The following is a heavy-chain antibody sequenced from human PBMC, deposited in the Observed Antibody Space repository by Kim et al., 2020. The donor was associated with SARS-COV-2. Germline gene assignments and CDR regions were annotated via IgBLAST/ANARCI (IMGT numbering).Heavy chain of an antibody. V-gene: IGHV3-21*04. CDR2: ITSNERHI. D-gene: IGHD3-22*01. CDR3: AREKGVGLLLDY. CDR1: GFIFSDFS. J-gene: IGHJ4*02. Sequence: GGSLRLSCAASGFIFSDFSMNWVRQAPGKGLEWVSSITSNERHIYYGDSVKGRFTLSRDNAKNSLYLQMNNLRAEDTAIYYCAREKGVGLLLDYWGQGALVTVSS.